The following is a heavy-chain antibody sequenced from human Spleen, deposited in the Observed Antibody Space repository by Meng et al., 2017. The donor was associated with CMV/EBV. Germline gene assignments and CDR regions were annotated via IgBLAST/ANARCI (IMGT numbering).Heavy chain of an antibody. CDR1: GYNFTAYW. D-gene: IGHD3-22*01. V-gene: IGHV5-51*01. Sequence: SGYNFTAYWIGWVRQMPGKGLEWMGIIYPGDSDTRYSPSFQGQVTISADKSINTAFLQWNSLKASDTAMYYCARLGDINDSSVYALEFWGQGTLVTVSS. J-gene: IGHJ4*02. CDR3: ARLGDINDSSVYALEF. CDR2: IYPGDSDT.